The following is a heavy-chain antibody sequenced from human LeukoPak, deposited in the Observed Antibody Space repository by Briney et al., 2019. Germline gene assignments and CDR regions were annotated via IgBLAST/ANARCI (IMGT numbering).Heavy chain of an antibody. CDR3: AKKRGTPVTTIDI. Sequence: GGSLRLSCAASGFTFSSYWMSWVRQAPGKGLEWVANIKQDGSEKYYVDSVKGRFTISRDNAKNSLYLQMNSLRAEDTAVYYCAKKRGTPVTTIDIWGQGTMLTVSS. CDR2: IKQDGSEK. V-gene: IGHV3-7*02. D-gene: IGHD4-17*01. CDR1: GFTFSSYW. J-gene: IGHJ3*02.